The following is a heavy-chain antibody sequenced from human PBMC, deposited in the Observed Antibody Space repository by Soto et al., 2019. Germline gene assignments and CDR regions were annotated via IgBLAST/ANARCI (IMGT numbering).Heavy chain of an antibody. Sequence: PSETLSLTCTVSGGSISSYYWSWIRQPPGKGLEWIGYIYYSGSTNYNPSLKSRVTISVDTSKNQFSLKLSSVTATDTAVYYCARLGGDPFYYYYYYMDVWGKGTTVTVSS. D-gene: IGHD4-17*01. V-gene: IGHV4-59*08. J-gene: IGHJ6*03. CDR2: IYYSGST. CDR3: ARLGGDPFYYYYYYMDV. CDR1: GGSISSYY.